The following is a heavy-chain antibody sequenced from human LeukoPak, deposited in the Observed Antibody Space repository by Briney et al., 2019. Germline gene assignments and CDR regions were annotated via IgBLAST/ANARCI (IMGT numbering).Heavy chain of an antibody. CDR3: ARSDPAKLQFDY. CDR1: GYTFTSYY. J-gene: IGHJ4*02. V-gene: IGHV1-46*03. Sequence: GASVKVSCKASGYTFTSYYMHWVRQAPGQGLELMGIINPSGGSTSYAQKFQGRVTMTRDTSTSTVYMELSSLRSEDTAVYYCARSDPAKLQFDYWGQGTLVTVSS. CDR2: INPSGGST. D-gene: IGHD1-7*01.